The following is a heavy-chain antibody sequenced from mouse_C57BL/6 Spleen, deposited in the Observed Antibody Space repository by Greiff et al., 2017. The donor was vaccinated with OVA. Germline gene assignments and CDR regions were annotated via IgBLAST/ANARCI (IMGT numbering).Heavy chain of an antibody. CDR2: ISSGGDYI. V-gene: IGHV5-9-1*02. CDR1: GFTFSSYA. J-gene: IGHJ3*01. D-gene: IGHD1-1*01. Sequence: EVNVVESGEGLVKPGGSLKLSCAASGFTFSSYAMSWVRQTPEKRLEWVAYISSGGDYIYYADTVKGRFTISRDNARNTLYLQMSSLKSEDTAMYYCTRDITTVPFAYWGQGTLVTVSA. CDR3: TRDITTVPFAY.